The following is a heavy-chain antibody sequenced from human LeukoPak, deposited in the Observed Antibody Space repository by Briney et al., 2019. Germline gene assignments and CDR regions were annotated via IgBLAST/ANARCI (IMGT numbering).Heavy chain of an antibody. J-gene: IGHJ4*02. CDR2: IYVGGTV. CDR1: GLTVSSNY. CDR3: ARDATAQQLVHYFDY. Sequence: PEGSLRLSCAASGLTVSSNYMGWVRQAPGKGLEWVSLIYVGGTVYYADSVKGRFTISRDNSENTLYLQMNSLRVEDTAVYYCARDATAQQLVHYFDYWGQGTLVTVSS. V-gene: IGHV3-53*01. D-gene: IGHD6-13*01.